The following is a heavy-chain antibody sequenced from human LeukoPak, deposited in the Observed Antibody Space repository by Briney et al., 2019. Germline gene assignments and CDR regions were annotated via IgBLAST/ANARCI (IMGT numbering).Heavy chain of an antibody. V-gene: IGHV1-8*01. CDR2: MNPNSGNT. D-gene: IGHD3-22*01. Sequence: GASVKVSCKASGYTFTSYDINWVRQATGQGLEWMGWMNPNSGNTGYAQRFQGRVTMTRNTSISTAYTELSSLRSEDTAVYYCARGRVYYDHSDYWGQGTLVTVSS. CDR1: GYTFTSYD. J-gene: IGHJ4*02. CDR3: ARGRVYYDHSDY.